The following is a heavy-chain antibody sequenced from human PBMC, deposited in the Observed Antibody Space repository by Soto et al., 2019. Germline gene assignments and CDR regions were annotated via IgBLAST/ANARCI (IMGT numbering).Heavy chain of an antibody. J-gene: IGHJ4*02. V-gene: IGHV1-46*01. CDR2: INPSGGST. CDR3: ARAEGDYDLEPPNFDY. Sequence: VKVSCKASGYTFTSYYMHWVRQAPGQGLEWMGIINPSGGSTSYAQKFQGRVTMTRDTSTSTVYMELSSLRSEDTAVYYCARAEGDYDLEPPNFDYWGQGTLVTVSS. D-gene: IGHD4-17*01. CDR1: GYTFTSYY.